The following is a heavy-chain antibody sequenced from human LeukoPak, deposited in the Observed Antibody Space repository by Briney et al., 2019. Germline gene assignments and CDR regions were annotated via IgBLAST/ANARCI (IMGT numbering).Heavy chain of an antibody. V-gene: IGHV3-66*01. CDR3: ARDLAGAFDF. D-gene: IGHD6-19*01. CDR2: IYGGGSI. Sequence: GGSLRLSCAASGFTVSGNHVNWVRQAPGKGLKWVSVIYGGGSIYYADSVKGRFTISRDNSKNTLYLQMNSLRGEDTAVYYCARDLAGAFDFWGQGTLVSVSS. J-gene: IGHJ4*02. CDR1: GFTVSGNH.